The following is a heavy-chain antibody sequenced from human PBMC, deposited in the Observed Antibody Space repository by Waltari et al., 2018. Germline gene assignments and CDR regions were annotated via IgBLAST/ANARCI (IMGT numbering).Heavy chain of an antibody. Sequence: QLQLQESGPGLVKPSETLSLTCTVSGGSISSSSYYWGWIRQPPGKGLEWIGSIYYSGSTYYNPSLKSRVTISVDTSKNQFSLKLSSVTAADTAVYYCARVLVAKCSGGSCYSGWADYWGQGTLVTVSS. CDR1: GGSISSSSYY. CDR3: ARVLVAKCSGGSCYSGWADY. D-gene: IGHD2-15*01. CDR2: IYYSGST. J-gene: IGHJ4*02. V-gene: IGHV4-39*07.